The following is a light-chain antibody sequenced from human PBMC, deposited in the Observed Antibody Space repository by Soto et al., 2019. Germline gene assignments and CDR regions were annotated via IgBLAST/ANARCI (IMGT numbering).Light chain of an antibody. CDR3: QQRSSWPLT. V-gene: IGKV3-11*01. J-gene: IGKJ4*01. CDR2: DAS. Sequence: EIVLTQSPATLSLSPGERATLSCRASQSISSYLAWYQQKRVQAPRLLIYDASNRATGIPARFSGSGSGTDFTLTISSLDTEDFAVYYCQQRSSWPLTFGGGTKVEIK. CDR1: QSISSY.